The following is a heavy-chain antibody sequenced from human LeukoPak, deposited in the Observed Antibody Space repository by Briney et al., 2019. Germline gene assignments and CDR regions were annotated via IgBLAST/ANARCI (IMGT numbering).Heavy chain of an antibody. D-gene: IGHD6-19*01. Sequence: SETLSLTCTVSGGSISSYYWSWIRQPPGKGLEWIGYIYYSGSTNYNPSLKSRVTISVDTSKNQFSLKLSSVTAADTAVYYCARGDSSGWYNYYYYYMDVWGKGTTVTVSS. CDR2: IYYSGST. J-gene: IGHJ6*03. V-gene: IGHV4-59*01. CDR3: ARGDSSGWYNYYYYYMDV. CDR1: GGSISSYY.